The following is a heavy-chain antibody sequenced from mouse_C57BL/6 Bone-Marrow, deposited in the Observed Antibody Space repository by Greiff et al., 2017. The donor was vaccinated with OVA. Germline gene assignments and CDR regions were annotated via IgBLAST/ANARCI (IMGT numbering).Heavy chain of an antibody. Sequence: EVKLQESGPELVKPGASVKISCKASGYSFTGYYMHWVKQRHGNILDWIGYIYPYNGVSSYNQQFKGTATLTVDKSSSTAYMELRSLTSEDSAVYYCARVGRRRTPFAYWGQGTLVTVSA. D-gene: IGHD4-1*01. CDR2: IYPYNGVS. V-gene: IGHV1-31*01. J-gene: IGHJ3*01. CDR3: ARVGRRRTPFAY. CDR1: GYSFTGYY.